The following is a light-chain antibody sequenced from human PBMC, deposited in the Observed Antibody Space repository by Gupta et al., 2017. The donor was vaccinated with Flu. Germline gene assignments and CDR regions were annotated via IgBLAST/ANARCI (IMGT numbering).Light chain of an antibody. CDR1: QDIRNT. Sequence: GDRVTITCRASQDIRNTLVWYQQRPGKDPKLLMYYVSTLHSAVPSRFSGSGSGTDFTLTISRLHPEDLASYYCLHDYNYPLTFGVGTRVEIK. J-gene: IGKJ4*01. CDR2: YVS. CDR3: LHDYNYPLT. V-gene: IGKV1-6*01.